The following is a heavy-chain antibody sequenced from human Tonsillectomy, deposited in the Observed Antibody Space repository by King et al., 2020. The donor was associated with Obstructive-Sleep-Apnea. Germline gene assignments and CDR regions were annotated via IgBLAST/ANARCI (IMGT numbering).Heavy chain of an antibody. V-gene: IGHV3-9*01. J-gene: IGHJ3*02. Sequence: VQLVESGGGLVQPGRSLRLSCAASGFTFDDYAMHWVRQAPGKGLEWVSGISWNSGSIGYADSVKGRFTTSRDNAKNSLYLQMNSLRAEETALYYCAKDVVVAASYAFDIWGQGTMVTVSS. CDR2: ISWNSGSI. CDR3: AKDVVVAASYAFDI. CDR1: GFTFDDYA. D-gene: IGHD2-15*01.